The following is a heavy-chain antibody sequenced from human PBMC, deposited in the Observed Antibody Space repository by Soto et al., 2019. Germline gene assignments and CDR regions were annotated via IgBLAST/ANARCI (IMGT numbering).Heavy chain of an antibody. V-gene: IGHV3-21*01. J-gene: IGHJ3*02. CDR2: ISSSSIYI. CDR3: ARAAGGGVGAFDI. Sequence: EVQLVESGGGLVKPGGSLRLSCAASGFTFSSYSMNWVRQAPGKGLEWVSSISSSSIYIYYADSLKGRFTISKDNAKNSLYLQMNRLRAEDTAVYYCARAAGGGVGAFDIWGQGTMVTVSS. D-gene: IGHD2-15*01. CDR1: GFTFSSYS.